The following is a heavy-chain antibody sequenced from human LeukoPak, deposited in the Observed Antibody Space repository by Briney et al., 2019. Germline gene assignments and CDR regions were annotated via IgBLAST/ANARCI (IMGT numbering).Heavy chain of an antibody. CDR3: ARDQESDY. V-gene: IGHV3-7*03. J-gene: IGHJ4*02. Sequence: GGSLRLSCAASGFTFTSFWMSWVRLAPGKGLEWVANIKQDGSEKNYVDSVKGRFTISRDNAKNSLYLQMNSLRAEDTAVYYCARDQESDYWGQGTLVTVSS. CDR1: GFTFTSFW. CDR2: IKQDGSEK. D-gene: IGHD3-10*01.